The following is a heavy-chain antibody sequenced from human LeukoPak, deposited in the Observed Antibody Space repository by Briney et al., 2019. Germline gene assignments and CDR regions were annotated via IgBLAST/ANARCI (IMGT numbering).Heavy chain of an antibody. J-gene: IGHJ6*03. CDR2: IYTSGST. Sequence: PSETLSLTCTVSGGSISSGSYYWSWIRQPAGKGLEWFGRIYTSGSTNYNPSLKSRVTISVDTSRNQFSLKLSSVTAADTAVYYCARGRGGYYGSGSYYQQDRYYMDVWGKGTTVTVSS. CDR3: ARGRGGYYGSGSYYQQDRYYMDV. CDR1: GGSISSGSYY. V-gene: IGHV4-61*02. D-gene: IGHD3-10*01.